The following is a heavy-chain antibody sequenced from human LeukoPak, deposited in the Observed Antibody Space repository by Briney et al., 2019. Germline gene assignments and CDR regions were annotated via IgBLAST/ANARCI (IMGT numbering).Heavy chain of an antibody. Sequence: PGGSLRLSCAASGFTFSSYGMHWVRQAPGKGLEGVAFIRYDGSNKYYADSVRGRFPISRDNSKNTLYLQMNSLRAEDTAVYYCAKDHSRFLEWLSRYFDYGGRGPLVSVPS. V-gene: IGHV3-30*02. CDR2: IRYDGSNK. J-gene: IGHJ4*02. D-gene: IGHD3-3*01. CDR1: GFTFSSYG. CDR3: AKDHSRFLEWLSRYFDY.